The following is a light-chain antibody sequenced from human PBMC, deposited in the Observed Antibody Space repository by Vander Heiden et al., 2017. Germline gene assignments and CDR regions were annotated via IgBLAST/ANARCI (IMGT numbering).Light chain of an antibody. V-gene: IGLV1-40*01. CDR2: GNS. CDR1: SSNIGAGYD. CDR3: QSYDSSLSGYV. J-gene: IGLJ1*01. Sequence: QPVLTQPPSVSGAPGQRVTISCTGSSSNIGAGYDVHWYQQLPGTAPKLLIYGNSNRPSGVPVRFSGSKSGTSASLAITGLQAEDEADYYCQSYDSSLSGYVFGTGTKVTVL.